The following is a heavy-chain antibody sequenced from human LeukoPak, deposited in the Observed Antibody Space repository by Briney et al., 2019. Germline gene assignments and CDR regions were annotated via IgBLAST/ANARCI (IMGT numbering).Heavy chain of an antibody. V-gene: IGHV3-48*03. CDR2: ISSSGSTI. D-gene: IGHD2/OR15-2a*01. CDR3: ARDLTQEYFDY. Sequence: GGSLRLSCAASGLTFSSYEMNWVRQAPGKGLEWVSYISSSGSTIYYADSVKGRFTISRDNAKNSLYLQMNSLRAEDTAVYYCARDLTQEYFDYWGQGALVTVSS. J-gene: IGHJ4*02. CDR1: GLTFSSYE.